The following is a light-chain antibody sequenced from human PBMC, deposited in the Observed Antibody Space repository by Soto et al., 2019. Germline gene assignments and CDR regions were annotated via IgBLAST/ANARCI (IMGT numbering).Light chain of an antibody. CDR2: GAS. CDR1: QSISSN. CDR3: QQYGSSPWT. V-gene: IGKV3-20*01. Sequence: EIVMTQSPATLSVSPGERVTLSCRSSQSISSNFAWYQQKAGQAPRLLIYGASSRATGIPDRFSGSGSGTDFTLTISRLEPEDFAVYYCQQYGSSPWTFGQGTKVDIK. J-gene: IGKJ1*01.